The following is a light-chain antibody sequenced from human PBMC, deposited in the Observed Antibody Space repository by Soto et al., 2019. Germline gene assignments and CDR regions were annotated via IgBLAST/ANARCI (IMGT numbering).Light chain of an antibody. CDR3: LQERSYPWT. CDR2: TSS. J-gene: IGKJ1*01. CDR1: EDIRFD. V-gene: IGKV1-6*01. Sequence: AVQVTQTPSSLSASVGDTVTITCRASEDIRFDVAWYQQKSGRAPRLLIYTSSHVQSGVPSRFSGSASGTEFLLTISGLLPDDFAVYYCLQERSYPWTFGQGTK.